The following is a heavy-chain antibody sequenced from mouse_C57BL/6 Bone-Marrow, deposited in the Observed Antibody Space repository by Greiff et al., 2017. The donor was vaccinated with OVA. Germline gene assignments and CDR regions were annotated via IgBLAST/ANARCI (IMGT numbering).Heavy chain of an antibody. CDR2: IDPSDSYT. CDR1: GYTFTSYW. D-gene: IGHD4-1*01. CDR3: ATETGGDY. J-gene: IGHJ2*01. V-gene: IGHV1-59*01. Sequence: QVQLQQPGAELVRPGTSVKLSCKASGYTFTSYWMHWVKQRPGQGLEWIGVIDPSDSYTNYNQKFKGKATLTVDTSSSTAYMQLSSLTSEDSAVYYCATETGGDYWGQGTTLTVSS.